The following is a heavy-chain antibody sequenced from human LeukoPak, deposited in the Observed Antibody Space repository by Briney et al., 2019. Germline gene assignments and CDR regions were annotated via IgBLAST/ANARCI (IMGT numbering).Heavy chain of an antibody. Sequence: PGGSLRLSCAASGFTFDDYAMHWVQQPPGKGLEWVSGISWNSVSIGYADSVKGRFTISRDNAKNSLYLQMNSLRTEDTALYYCAKSLSTVTTVDYWGQGTLVTVSS. CDR1: GFTFDDYA. J-gene: IGHJ4*02. V-gene: IGHV3-9*01. CDR3: AKSLSTVTTVDY. CDR2: ISWNSVSI. D-gene: IGHD4-17*01.